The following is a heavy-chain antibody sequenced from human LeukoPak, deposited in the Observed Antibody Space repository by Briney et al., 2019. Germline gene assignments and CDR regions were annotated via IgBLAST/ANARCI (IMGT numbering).Heavy chain of an antibody. CDR2: ISAYNGNT. V-gene: IGHV1-18*01. J-gene: IGHJ5*02. CDR1: GYTFTSYA. CDR3: ARVGYYDILTGYFANWFDP. Sequence: ASLKVSRKASGYTFTSYAITWVRQAPGQGLEWMGWISAYNGNTNYAQKLQGRVTMTTDTSTSTAYMELRSLRSDDTAVYYCARVGYYDILTGYFANWFDPWGQGTLVTVSS. D-gene: IGHD3-9*01.